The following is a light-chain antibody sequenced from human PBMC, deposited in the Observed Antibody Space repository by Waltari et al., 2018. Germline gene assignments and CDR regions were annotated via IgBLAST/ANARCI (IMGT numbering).Light chain of an antibody. CDR2: GAS. J-gene: IGKJ5*01. CDR1: QSVSSN. Sequence: EIVMTQSPATLSVSPGERATLSCRASQSVSSNLAWYQQKPGQAPRLLSYGASTRATGIPARFSGSGSGTEFTLTISSLQSEDFAVYYCQQYNNWLITFGQGTRLEIK. CDR3: QQYNNWLIT. V-gene: IGKV3-15*01.